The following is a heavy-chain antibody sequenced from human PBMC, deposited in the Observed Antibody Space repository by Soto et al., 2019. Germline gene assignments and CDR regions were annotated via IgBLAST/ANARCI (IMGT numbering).Heavy chain of an antibody. V-gene: IGHV5-51*01. CDR2: IYPGDSDT. Sequence: LGESLKISCKGSGYRFSSHWIGWVRQMPGKGLEWMGIIYPGDSDTSYSPSFQGQVTISADKSISTAYLQWSSLKASDTAVYYCARRGSSDSSAYLNWFDPWGQGTLVTVSS. CDR1: GYRFSSHW. J-gene: IGHJ5*02. CDR3: ARRGSSDSSAYLNWFDP. D-gene: IGHD3-22*01.